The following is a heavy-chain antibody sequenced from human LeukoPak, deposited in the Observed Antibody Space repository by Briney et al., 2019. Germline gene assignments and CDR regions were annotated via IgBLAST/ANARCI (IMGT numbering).Heavy chain of an antibody. CDR1: GFTFSSYS. J-gene: IGHJ4*02. V-gene: IGHV3-21*01. Sequence: PGGSLRLSCAASGFTFSSYSMNWVRQAPGKGLEWVSSISSSSYIYYADSVKGRFTISRDNAKNSLYLQMNSLRAEDTAVYYCARERSSGWYDLDYWGQGTLVTVSS. D-gene: IGHD6-19*01. CDR3: ARERSSGWYDLDY. CDR2: ISSSSYI.